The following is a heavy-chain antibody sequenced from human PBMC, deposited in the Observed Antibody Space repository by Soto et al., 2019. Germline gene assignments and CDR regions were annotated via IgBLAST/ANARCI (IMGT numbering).Heavy chain of an antibody. V-gene: IGHV3-23*01. J-gene: IGHJ4*02. CDR2: ISSSGGNT. Sequence: EVQLLESGGGLVQPGGSLRLSCAASGFTFSSYVMSWVPQAPGKGLVWVSSISSSGGNTYYADSVKGRFTISRDNSKNTLYLQMNSLRAEDTVVYFCAKVVSSGRIYDYLRRGTLVSFSS. CDR3: AKVVSSGRIYDY. D-gene: IGHD3-22*01. CDR1: GFTFSSYV.